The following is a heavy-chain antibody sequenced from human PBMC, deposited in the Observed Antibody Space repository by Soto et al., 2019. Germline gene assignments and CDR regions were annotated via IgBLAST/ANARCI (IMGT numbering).Heavy chain of an antibody. CDR1: GGTFSSYA. CDR2: IIPIFGTA. J-gene: IGHJ5*02. V-gene: IGHV1-69*13. D-gene: IGHD1-26*01. CDR3: ARDPEGVGWFDP. Sequence: ASVKVSCKASGGTFSSYAISWVRQAPGQGLEWMGGIIPIFGTANYAQKFQGRVTITADESTSTAYMELSSLRSEDTAVYYCARDPEGVGWFDPWGQGTLVTVSS.